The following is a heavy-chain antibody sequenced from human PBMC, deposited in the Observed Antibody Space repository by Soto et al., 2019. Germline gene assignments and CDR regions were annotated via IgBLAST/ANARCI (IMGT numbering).Heavy chain of an antibody. J-gene: IGHJ4*02. CDR2: ISNNGDTA. D-gene: IGHD3-16*02. CDR1: GFTFSSYA. CDR3: AKSRVFIGAIVTLLDS. Sequence: EVQLLESGGGLVQPGGSLTLSCATSGFTFSSYAMVWVRQAAEKGLEWVASISNNGDTAYYADSVKGRFTISRGNSENTLSLQMNGLGADDTSLYFCAKSRVFIGAIVTLLDSWGQGTQVTVSS. V-gene: IGHV3-23*01.